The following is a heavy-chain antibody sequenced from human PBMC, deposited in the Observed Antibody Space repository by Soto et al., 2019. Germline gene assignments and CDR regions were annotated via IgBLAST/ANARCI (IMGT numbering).Heavy chain of an antibody. J-gene: IGHJ6*02. CDR3: ARLGLAATYNYAMDV. CDR2: ISPSDSNT. D-gene: IGHD2-15*01. Sequence: GGAAKIPCXGSGYSFMSDWIRWVRQMPGEGLECMGRISPSDSNTDYSPSFQSHVTISTDMSLSTDYLQWSSLKASDTDIYHCARLGLAATYNYAMDVWGQGTTVTVSS. V-gene: IGHV5-10-1*01. CDR1: GYSFMSDW.